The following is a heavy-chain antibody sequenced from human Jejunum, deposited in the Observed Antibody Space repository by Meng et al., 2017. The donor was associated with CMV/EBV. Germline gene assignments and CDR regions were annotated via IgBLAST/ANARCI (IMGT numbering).Heavy chain of an antibody. J-gene: IGHJ5*02. CDR2: LFYSGIT. CDR3: ARHPRYCSGSTCYWAGYFDP. D-gene: IGHD2-2*01. V-gene: IGHV4-39*01. Sequence: DYWGWIRQPPGKGLEWIGSLFYSGITHYNPSLKSRVTISVDTSKNQFSLKLSSVTAADTAVYYCARHPRYCSGSTCYWAGYFDPWGQGTQVTVSS. CDR1: DY.